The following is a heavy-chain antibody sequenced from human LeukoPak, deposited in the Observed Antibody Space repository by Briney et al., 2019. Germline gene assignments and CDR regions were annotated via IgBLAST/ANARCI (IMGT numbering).Heavy chain of an antibody. CDR1: GFNFSSYS. CDR2: IRSSSSYI. V-gene: IGHV3-21*01. J-gene: IGHJ3*02. Sequence: GGSLRLSCAASGFNFSSYSMNWVRQAPGKGLELVSSIRSSSSYIYYAASVKGRFTISRDNAKNSLYLQMNSLRAEDTAVYYCAREVSCSSTSCLGAFDIWGQGTMVTVSS. CDR3: AREVSCSSTSCLGAFDI. D-gene: IGHD2-2*01.